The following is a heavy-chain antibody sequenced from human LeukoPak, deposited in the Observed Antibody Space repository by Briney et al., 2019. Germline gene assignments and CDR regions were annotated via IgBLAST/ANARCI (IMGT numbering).Heavy chain of an antibody. D-gene: IGHD1-1*01. J-gene: IGHJ4*02. CDR1: RRTFTSYA. Sequence: SVKLSYKASRRTFTSYAISWVRQAPGQGLEWMGGIISIFGTANYAQKFQGRVTITAEESTSTAYMELSSLRSEDTAVYYCARGNEEGYYFDYWGQGTLVTVSS. V-gene: IGHV1-69*13. CDR3: ARGNEEGYYFDY. CDR2: IISIFGTA.